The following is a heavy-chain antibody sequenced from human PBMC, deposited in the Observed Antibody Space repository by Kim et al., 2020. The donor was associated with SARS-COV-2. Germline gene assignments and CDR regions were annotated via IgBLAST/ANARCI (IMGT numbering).Heavy chain of an antibody. CDR2: IYYSGST. V-gene: IGHV4-59*01. Sequence: SETLSLTCTVSGGSISSYYWSWIRQPPGKGLEWIGYIYYSGSTNYNPSLKSRVTISVDTSKNQFSLKLSSVTAADTAVYYCARDISGSGVWGQGTLVTVS. CDR1: GGSISSYY. J-gene: IGHJ4*02. CDR3: ARDISGSGV. D-gene: IGHD3-10*01.